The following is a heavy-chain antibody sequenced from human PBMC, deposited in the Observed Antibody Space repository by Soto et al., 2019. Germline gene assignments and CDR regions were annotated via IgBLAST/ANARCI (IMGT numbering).Heavy chain of an antibody. CDR3: ARVLYYYDSSGSFDY. CDR1: GGSFSGYY. D-gene: IGHD3-22*01. Sequence: SETLSLTCAVYGGSFSGYYWSWIRQPPAKGLEWIGEINHSGSTNYNPSLKSRVTISVDTPKHQFSLKLSSVTAADTAVYYCARVLYYYDSSGSFDYWGQGTLVTVSS. V-gene: IGHV4-34*01. J-gene: IGHJ4*02. CDR2: INHSGST.